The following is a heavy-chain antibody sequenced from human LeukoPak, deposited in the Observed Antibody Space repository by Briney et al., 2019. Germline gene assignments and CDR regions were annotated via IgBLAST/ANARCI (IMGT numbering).Heavy chain of an antibody. CDR3: VKLSSGSGSKFGFDS. Sequence: GGSLRLSCVGSGFTFRSHAMSWVRQAPEKGLEFVSGIYENGGITYYADSVRGRFTISRDNSKNILYLQMNSLRAEDTAVYYCVKLSSGSGSKFGFDSWGQGTLVTVLS. CDR2: IYENGGIT. V-gene: IGHV3-23*01. J-gene: IGHJ4*02. D-gene: IGHD6-19*01. CDR1: GFTFRSHA.